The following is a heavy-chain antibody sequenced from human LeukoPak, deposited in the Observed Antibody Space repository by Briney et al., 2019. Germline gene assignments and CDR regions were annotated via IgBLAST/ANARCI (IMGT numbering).Heavy chain of an antibody. J-gene: IGHJ4*02. D-gene: IGHD1-1*01. CDR3: ARGDDFSGDH. V-gene: IGHV3-7*04. CDR2: IHPEGNEK. Sequence: GGSLSFPCATFGFTFSNFWMIWVHQAQGRGRDWVANIHPEGNEKYHVESVKGRFTISRDNTRDLRFLQMNGLRVEDTAVYYCARGDDFSGDHWGQGTLVTVSS. CDR1: GFTFSNFW.